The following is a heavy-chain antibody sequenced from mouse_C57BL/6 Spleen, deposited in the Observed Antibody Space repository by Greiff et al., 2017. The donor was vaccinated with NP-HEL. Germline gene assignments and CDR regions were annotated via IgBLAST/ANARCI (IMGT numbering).Heavy chain of an antibody. CDR1: GFSFNTYA. J-gene: IGHJ4*01. CDR3: VRHRSDAMDY. V-gene: IGHV10-1*01. Sequence: DVKLQESGGGLVQPKGSLKLSCAASGFSFNTYAMNWVRQAPGKGLEWVARIRSKSNNYATYYADSVKDRFTISRDDSESMLYLQMNNLKTEDTAMYYCVRHRSDAMDYWGQGTSVTVSS. CDR2: IRSKSNNYAT.